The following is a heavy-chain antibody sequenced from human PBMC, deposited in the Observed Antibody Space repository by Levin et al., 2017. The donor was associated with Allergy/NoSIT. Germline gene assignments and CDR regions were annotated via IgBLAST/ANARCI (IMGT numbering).Heavy chain of an antibody. J-gene: IGHJ3*02. CDR2: ISYDGSNK. V-gene: IGHV3-30*18. Sequence: GESLKISCAASGFTFSSYGMHWVRQAPGKGLEWVAVISYDGSNKYYADSVKGRFTISRDNSKNTLYLQMNSLRAEDTAVYYCAKVRTPSLYCGGDCYSDAFDIWGQGTMVTVSS. D-gene: IGHD2-21*02. CDR1: GFTFSSYG. CDR3: AKVRTPSLYCGGDCYSDAFDI.